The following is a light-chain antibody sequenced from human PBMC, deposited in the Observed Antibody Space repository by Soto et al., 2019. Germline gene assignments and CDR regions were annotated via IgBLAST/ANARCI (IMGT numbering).Light chain of an antibody. J-gene: IGKJ5*01. Sequence: EIVLTQSPGTLSLSPGERATLSCRASQSVSSSYLAWYQQKPGQAPRLLIYGASSRATGIPERFSGSGSGTDFTLNISRLEHEDFAVYYCHQYGSSPPITFGQGTRLEIK. V-gene: IGKV3-20*01. CDR3: HQYGSSPPIT. CDR1: QSVSSSY. CDR2: GAS.